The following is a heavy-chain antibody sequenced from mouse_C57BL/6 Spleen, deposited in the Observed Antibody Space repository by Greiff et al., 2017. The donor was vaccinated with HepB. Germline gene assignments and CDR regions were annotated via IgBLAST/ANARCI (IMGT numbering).Heavy chain of an antibody. CDR1: GFTFSDYY. D-gene: IGHD2-1*01. V-gene: IGHV5-16*01. CDR3: AREGGGNYEGDMDY. J-gene: IGHJ4*01. Sequence: EVLVVESEGGLVQPGSSMKLSCTASGFTFSDYYMSWGRQLPANGLEWIANINYDGGSTYYLASLKSRIIISRDTAKNILYLQMSSLKSEDTATYYSAREGGGNYEGDMDYWGQGTSVTVSS. CDR2: INYDGGST.